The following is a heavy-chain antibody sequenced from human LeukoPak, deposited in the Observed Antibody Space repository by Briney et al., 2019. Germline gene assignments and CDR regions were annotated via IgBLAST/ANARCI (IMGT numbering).Heavy chain of an antibody. D-gene: IGHD1-26*01. Sequence: PGGSLRLSCAASGFTFSGFWMHWVRQAPGKGQVWISRLQSDGSSTDYADSVKGRFTISRDNAKNTLYLQMNSLSAEDTAVYYCARDSGGYPGHFDYWGQGTLVTVSS. CDR1: GFTFSGFW. CDR3: ARDSGGYPGHFDY. V-gene: IGHV3-74*01. J-gene: IGHJ4*02. CDR2: LQSDGSST.